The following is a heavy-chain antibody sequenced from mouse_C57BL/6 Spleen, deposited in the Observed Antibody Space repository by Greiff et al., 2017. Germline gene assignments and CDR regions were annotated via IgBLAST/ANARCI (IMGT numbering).Heavy chain of an antibody. J-gene: IGHJ2*01. CDR1: GFSLTSYG. CDR2: IWRGGST. D-gene: IGHD1-1*02. V-gene: IGHV2-2*01. CDR3: ARDNLGVVGFDY. Sequence: VQLVESGPGLVQPSQSLSITCTVSGFSLTSYGVHWVRQSPGKGLEWLGVIWRGGSTDYNAAFISKLSISKDNSKSQVFFKMHSLQADDTDIYYCARDNLGVVGFDYWGQGTTLTVSA.